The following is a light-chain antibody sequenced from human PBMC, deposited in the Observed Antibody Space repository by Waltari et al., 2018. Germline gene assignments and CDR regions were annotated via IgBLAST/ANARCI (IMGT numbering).Light chain of an antibody. Sequence: EIVLTQSPGTLSLSPGERATLSCRASQGVSSSYLAWYQQKPCQAPRLLMYDASRRATGIADRFRCSGSGTDFSLTINRLEPEDFAVYYCQQYVSSPWTFGQGTKVEIK. V-gene: IGKV3-20*01. CDR1: QGVSSSY. CDR2: DAS. CDR3: QQYVSSPWT. J-gene: IGKJ1*01.